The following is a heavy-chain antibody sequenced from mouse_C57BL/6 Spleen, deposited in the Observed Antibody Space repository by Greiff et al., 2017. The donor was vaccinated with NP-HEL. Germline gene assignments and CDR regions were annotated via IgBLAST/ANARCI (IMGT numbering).Heavy chain of an antibody. D-gene: IGHD1-1*01. Sequence: QVQLQQSGAELMKPGASVKLSCKATGYTFTGYWIEWVKQRPGHGLEWIGEILPGSGSTNYNEKFKGKATFTADTSSNTAYMQLSSLTTEDSAIYYCARDNYYGSSYDYYAMDYWGQGTSVTVSS. CDR2: ILPGSGST. V-gene: IGHV1-9*01. CDR3: ARDNYYGSSYDYYAMDY. J-gene: IGHJ4*01. CDR1: GYTFTGYW.